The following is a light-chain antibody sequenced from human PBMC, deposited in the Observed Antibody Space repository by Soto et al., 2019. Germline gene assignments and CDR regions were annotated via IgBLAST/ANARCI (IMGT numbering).Light chain of an antibody. J-gene: IGLJ2*01. CDR1: SSNIGAGYD. V-gene: IGLV1-40*01. CDR2: GNS. CDR3: QSYDSSLSGVA. Sequence: QSVLTQPPSVSGAPGQRVTISCTGSSSNIGAGYDVHWYQQLPGTAPKLLIYGNSNRPSGVPDRFSGSKSGTSASLAITGLQAEDVADYYCQSYDSSLSGVAFGGGTKLTVL.